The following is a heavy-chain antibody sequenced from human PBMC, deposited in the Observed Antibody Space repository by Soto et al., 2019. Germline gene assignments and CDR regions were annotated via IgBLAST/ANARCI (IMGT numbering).Heavy chain of an antibody. V-gene: IGHV1-18*04. Sequence: ASVKVSCKASGYSFATSVISWVRQAPGQGLEWMGWISAYNGNTNYDQKLQDRVTMTTDMSTSTAYLELRNLRSDDTAVYYCARAGQYYDSSGYANWGQGSLVTVSS. D-gene: IGHD3-22*01. CDR2: ISAYNGNT. CDR1: GYSFATSV. J-gene: IGHJ4*02. CDR3: ARAGQYYDSSGYAN.